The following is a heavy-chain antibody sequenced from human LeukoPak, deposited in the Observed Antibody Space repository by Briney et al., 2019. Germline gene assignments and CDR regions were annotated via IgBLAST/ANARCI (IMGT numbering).Heavy chain of an antibody. J-gene: IGHJ4*02. CDR3: ARAPSYCSSTSCPLDY. V-gene: IGHV3-21*01. CDR1: GFTFSSYS. Sequence: PGGSLRLSCAASGFTFSSYSMNWVRQAPGKGLEWVSSISSSSSYIYYADSVKGRFTISRDNAKNSLYLQMNSLRAEDTAVYYCARAPSYCSSTSCPLDYWGQGTLVTVSS. D-gene: IGHD2-2*01. CDR2: ISSSSSYI.